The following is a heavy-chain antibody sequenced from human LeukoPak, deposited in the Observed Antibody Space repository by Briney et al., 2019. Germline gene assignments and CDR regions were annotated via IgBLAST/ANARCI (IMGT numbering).Heavy chain of an antibody. CDR2: FDPEDGET. Sequence: GASVKVSCKVSGYTLTELSMHWVRQAPGKGLEWMGGFDPEDGETIYAQKFQGRVTMTEDTSTDTAYMELSILRSEDTAVYYCATDTVYYDILTGYYSWFDPWGQGTLVTVSS. CDR1: GYTLTELS. D-gene: IGHD3-9*01. J-gene: IGHJ5*02. CDR3: ATDTVYYDILTGYYSWFDP. V-gene: IGHV1-24*01.